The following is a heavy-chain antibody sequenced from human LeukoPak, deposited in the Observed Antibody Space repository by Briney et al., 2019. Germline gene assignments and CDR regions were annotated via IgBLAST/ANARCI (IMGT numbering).Heavy chain of an antibody. CDR3: ARDLILGYCSSTSCSNWFDP. CDR2: INPNSGGT. CDR1: GYTFTGYY. Sequence: ASVKVSCKASGYTFTGYYMHRVRQAPGRGLEWMGRINPNSGGTNYAQKFQGRVTMTRDTSISTAYMELSRLRSDDTAVYYCARDLILGYCSSTSCSNWFDPWGQGTLVTVSS. D-gene: IGHD2-2*03. V-gene: IGHV1-2*06. J-gene: IGHJ5*02.